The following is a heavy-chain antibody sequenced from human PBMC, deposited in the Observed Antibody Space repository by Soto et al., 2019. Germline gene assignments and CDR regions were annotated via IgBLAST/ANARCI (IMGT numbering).Heavy chain of an antibody. CDR2: ISGSGRTR. V-gene: IGHV3-23*01. CDR3: AKFRGPSYSYYSMDV. J-gene: IGHJ6*03. D-gene: IGHD3-16*01. Sequence: EVQLLESGGGLVQPGGSLRLSCAASGFTFGSYAVNWLRQAPGRGLECVSFISGSGRTRYYADSVKGRFTVSRDNSKNTLYLQMNSLRAEDTALYYCAKFRGPSYSYYSMDVWGKGTTVTVSS. CDR1: GFTFGSYA.